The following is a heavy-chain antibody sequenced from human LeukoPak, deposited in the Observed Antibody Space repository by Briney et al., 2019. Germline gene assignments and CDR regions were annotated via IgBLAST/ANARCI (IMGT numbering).Heavy chain of an antibody. Sequence: SETLSLTCTVSGGSISSYYWSWIRQPPGKGLEWIGYIYYSGSTNYNPSLKSRVTISVDTSKNQFSLKLSSVTAADTAVYYCARASWSGSIDYWGQGTLVTVSS. V-gene: IGHV4-59*12. CDR3: ARASWSGSIDY. CDR2: IYYSGST. D-gene: IGHD3-3*01. J-gene: IGHJ4*02. CDR1: GGSISSYY.